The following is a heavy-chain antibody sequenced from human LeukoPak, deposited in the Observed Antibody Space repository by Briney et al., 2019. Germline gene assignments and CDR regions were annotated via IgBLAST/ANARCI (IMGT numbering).Heavy chain of an antibody. V-gene: IGHV3-9*03. D-gene: IGHD1-26*01. CDR1: GFPFDDKA. J-gene: IGHJ4*02. Sequence: PGGSLRLSCAASGFPFDDKAMHWVRQAPGKGLEWVAGISRNSDSTGYADSVKGRFTISRDNAKNSLYLQMNSLRAEDMALYYCVEDIGSGSYRYGGYFDYWGQGTLVTVSS. CDR2: ISRNSDST. CDR3: VEDIGSGSYRYGGYFDY.